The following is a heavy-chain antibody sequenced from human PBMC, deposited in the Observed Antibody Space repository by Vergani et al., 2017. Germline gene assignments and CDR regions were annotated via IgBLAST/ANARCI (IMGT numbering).Heavy chain of an antibody. CDR3: AENSTVEWLVKLGGIDP. J-gene: IGHJ5*02. CDR1: GASIRSSNYY. CDR2: IYYSGST. V-gene: IGHV4-39*01. D-gene: IGHD6-19*01. Sequence: QLQLQESGPGRVKPSATLSLTCSVSGASIRSSNYYWGWIRQPPGKGLEWIASIYYSGSTYYNPSLKSPVTISVDTSKNQFSLKMTSVTAADTAVYFCAENSTVEWLVKLGGIDPWGQGILVTVSS.